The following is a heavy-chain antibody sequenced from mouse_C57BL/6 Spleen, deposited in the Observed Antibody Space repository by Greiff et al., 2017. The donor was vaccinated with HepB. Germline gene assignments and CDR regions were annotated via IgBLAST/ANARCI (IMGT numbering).Heavy chain of an antibody. CDR1: GFTFTDYY. Sequence: EVKLLESGGGLVQPGGSLSLSCAASGFTFTDYYMSWVRQPPGKALEWLGFIRNKANGYTTEYSSSVKGRFTISRDNSQSILYLQMNALRAEDSATYYGASGGYDGTPFAYWGQGTLVTVSA. V-gene: IGHV7-3*01. CDR2: IRNKANGYTT. CDR3: ASGGYDGTPFAY. J-gene: IGHJ3*01. D-gene: IGHD2-2*01.